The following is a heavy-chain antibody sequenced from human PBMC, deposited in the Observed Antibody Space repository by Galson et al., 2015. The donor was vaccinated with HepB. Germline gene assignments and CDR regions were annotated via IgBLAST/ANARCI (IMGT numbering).Heavy chain of an antibody. V-gene: IGHV3-30*18. D-gene: IGHD3-22*01. Sequence: SLRLSCAASGFTFSTYGMHWVRQAPGKGLEWVAAILYDGRNKYYADSVKGRFTISRDNSKNTLYLQMNSLRLEDTAIYYCEKDPRLHSTGWSLGPISWGQGTLVTVSS. CDR3: EKDPRLHSTGWSLGPIS. J-gene: IGHJ5*02. CDR2: ILYDGRNK. CDR1: GFTFSTYG.